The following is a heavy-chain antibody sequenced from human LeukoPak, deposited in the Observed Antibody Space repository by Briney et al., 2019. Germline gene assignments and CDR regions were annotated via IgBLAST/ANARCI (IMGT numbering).Heavy chain of an antibody. CDR2: INPNSSGT. CDR3: ARDHTGDCSGGSCYSFLWFDP. CDR1: GYTFTGYY. D-gene: IGHD2-15*01. J-gene: IGHJ5*02. V-gene: IGHV1-2*02. Sequence: ASVKVPCKASGYTFTGYYMHWVRQAPGQGLEWMGWINPNSSGTNYAQKFQGRVTMTRDTSISTAYMELSSLRSEDTAVYYCARDHTGDCSGGSCYSFLWFDPWGQGTLVTVSS.